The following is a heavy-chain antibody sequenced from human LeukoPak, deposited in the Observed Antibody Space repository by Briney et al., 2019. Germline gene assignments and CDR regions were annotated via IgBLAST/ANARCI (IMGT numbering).Heavy chain of an antibody. CDR3: AKDLRVDTTFQFRSRIQGFDF. J-gene: IGHJ4*02. CDR1: GFTFSSYG. Sequence: GGSLRLSCAASGFTFSSYGMHWVRQAPGKGLEWVAFIRYDGSNKYYADSVKGRFTISRDNSKNTLYLQMNSLRAEDTAVYYCAKDLRVDTTFQFRSRIQGFDFWGQGTLVTVSS. V-gene: IGHV3-30*02. D-gene: IGHD2/OR15-2a*01. CDR2: IRYDGSNK.